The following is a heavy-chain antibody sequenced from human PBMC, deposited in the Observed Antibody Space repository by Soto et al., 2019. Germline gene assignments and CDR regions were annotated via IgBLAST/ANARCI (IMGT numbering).Heavy chain of an antibody. V-gene: IGHV4-34*01. CDR3: ARVVLWFGYYYYYGMDV. J-gene: IGHJ6*02. CDR1: GGSFSGYY. CDR2: INHSGST. D-gene: IGHD3-10*01. Sequence: VTLSLTCAVYGGSFSGYYWSWIRQPPGKGLEWIGEINHSGSTNYNPSLKSRVTISVDTSKNQFSLKLSSVTAADTAVYYCARVVLWFGYYYYYGMDVWGQGTTVTVSS.